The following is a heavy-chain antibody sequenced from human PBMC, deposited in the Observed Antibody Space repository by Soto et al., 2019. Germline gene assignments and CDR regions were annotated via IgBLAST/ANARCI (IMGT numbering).Heavy chain of an antibody. CDR1: GGTFSSYA. Sequence: QVQLVQSGAEVKKPGSSVKVSCKASGGTFSSYAISWVRQAPGQGLEWMGGIIPIFGTANYAQKFQGRVTITADESTSTADMELSSLRSEDTAVYYCARVVTEDSSSWGAFDYWGQGTLVTVSS. CDR3: ARVVTEDSSSWGAFDY. D-gene: IGHD6-13*01. V-gene: IGHV1-69*01. CDR2: IIPIFGTA. J-gene: IGHJ4*02.